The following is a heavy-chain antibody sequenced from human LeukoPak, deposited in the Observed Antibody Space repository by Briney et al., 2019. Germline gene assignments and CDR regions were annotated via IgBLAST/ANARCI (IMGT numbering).Heavy chain of an antibody. V-gene: IGHV1-2*02. CDR3: ARGPSDSSGYYYEGDAFDI. D-gene: IGHD3-22*01. J-gene: IGHJ3*02. CDR2: INPNSGGT. Sequence: GASVKVSCKASGYTLTGYYMNWVRQAPGQGLEWMGWINPNSGGTNYGQKFQGRVTMTRDTSISIVYMKLSRLRSDDTAVYYCARGPSDSSGYYYEGDAFDIWGQGTVVTVSS. CDR1: GYTLTGYY.